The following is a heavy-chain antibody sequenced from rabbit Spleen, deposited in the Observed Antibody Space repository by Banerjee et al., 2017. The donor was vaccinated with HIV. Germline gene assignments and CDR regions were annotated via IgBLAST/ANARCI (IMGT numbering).Heavy chain of an antibody. J-gene: IGHJ3*01. V-gene: IGHV1S45*01. CDR1: GFDLSSYYY. Sequence: QEQLEESGGGLVKPEGSLTLTCKASGFDLSSYYYMCWVRQAPGKGLELIACIYTGSSGSTYYASWAKGRFTISKASSTTVTLQLNSLTAADTATYFCARGGTGGGDGCPLWGQGTLVTVS. CDR2: IYTGSSGST. CDR3: ARGGTGGGDGCPL. D-gene: IGHD7-1*01.